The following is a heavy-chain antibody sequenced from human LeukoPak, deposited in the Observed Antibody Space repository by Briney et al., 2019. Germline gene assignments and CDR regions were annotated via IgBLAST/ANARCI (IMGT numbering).Heavy chain of an antibody. Sequence: SETLSLTCAVYGGSFSGYYWSWIRQPPGKGPEWIGYTFYRGTTYYNPSLKSRVTISLDRSKNQFSLNVSSVTAADTAMYYAARGKGYDSPSGAFDIWGHGAMVTVSS. CDR3: ARGKGYDSPSGAFDI. D-gene: IGHD3-9*01. CDR1: GGSFSGYY. V-gene: IGHV4-34*11. CDR2: TFYRGTT. J-gene: IGHJ3*02.